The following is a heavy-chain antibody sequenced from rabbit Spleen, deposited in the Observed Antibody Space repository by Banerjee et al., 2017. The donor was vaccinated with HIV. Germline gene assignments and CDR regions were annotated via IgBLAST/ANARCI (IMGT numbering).Heavy chain of an antibody. CDR3: ARAIVPWLGLTRLDL. J-gene: IGHJ3*01. Sequence: QEQLKESGGGLVQPGGSLKLSCKASGFTLSSYYMNWVRQAPGKGLEWIACIYNGDGTTYYASWVNGRFTISRSTSLNTVTLQMTSLTAADTATYFCARAIVPWLGLTRLDLWGQGTLVTVS. CDR1: GFTLSSYY. V-gene: IGHV1S47*01. D-gene: IGHD4-1*01. CDR2: IYNGDGTT.